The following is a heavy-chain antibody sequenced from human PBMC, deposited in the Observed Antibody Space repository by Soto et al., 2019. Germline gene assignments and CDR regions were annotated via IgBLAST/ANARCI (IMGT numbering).Heavy chain of an antibody. CDR2: VSISSRYI. V-gene: IGHV3-21*01. CDR3: ARDRLVAATSAPPHSHYGMHX. J-gene: IGHJ6*02. D-gene: IGHD2-15*01. CDR1: GFTFSSYS. Sequence: GSLRLSCATSGFTFSSYSMNWVRQAPGMGLELVSSVSISSRYIYYADSVRGRFTISRDNAKKSLYLQINSLRAEDTAVYYCARDRLVAATSAPPHSHYGMHXWGQGTTVTVS.